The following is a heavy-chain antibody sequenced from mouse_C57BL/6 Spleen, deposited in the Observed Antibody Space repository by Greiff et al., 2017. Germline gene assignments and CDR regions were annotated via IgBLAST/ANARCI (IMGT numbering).Heavy chain of an antibody. V-gene: IGHV1-64*01. J-gene: IGHJ2*01. CDR2: IHPNSGSN. CDR1: GYTFTSYW. Sequence: QVQLQQPGAELVKPGASVKLSCKASGYTFTSYWMHWVKQRPGQGLEWIGMIHPNSGSNNYNEKFKSKATLTVDKSSSTAYMQLSSLTSGDSAVYYCARESYSNVDYWGQGTTLTVSS. CDR3: ARESYSNVDY. D-gene: IGHD2-5*01.